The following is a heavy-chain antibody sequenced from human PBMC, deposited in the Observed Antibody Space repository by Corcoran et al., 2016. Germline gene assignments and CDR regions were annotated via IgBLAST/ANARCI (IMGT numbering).Heavy chain of an antibody. V-gene: IGHV1-2*02. J-gene: IGHJ6*02. CDR3: VRDRYVSIASRPGYYYGMDV. D-gene: IGHD6-6*01. CDR1: GYTFTGYY. CDR2: INPNSGCT. Sequence: QVQLVQYGAEVKKPGASVKVSCKASGYTFTGYYMHWVRQAPGQGLEWMGWINPNSGCTKYAQKFQGRVTMTRDTSISPAYMVLSRLRSDDTAVYYCVRDRYVSIASRPGYYYGMDVWGQGTTVTVSS.